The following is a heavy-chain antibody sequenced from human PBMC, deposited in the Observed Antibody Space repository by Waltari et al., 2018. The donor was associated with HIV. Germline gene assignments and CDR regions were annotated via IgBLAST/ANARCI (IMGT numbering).Heavy chain of an antibody. D-gene: IGHD3-3*01. CDR3: ARHLRGHGFLAKLYYFDF. CDR1: GGSISSRDSY. V-gene: IGHV4-39*01. CDR2: IYYGGST. J-gene: IGHJ4*02. Sequence: QLQMQESGPGLVKPSETLSLTCSVSGGSISSRDSYWCWIRQSPGKGLEWIGNIYYGGSTDYNTSLQSRVTIAVDTSKNQVSLRLNSVTAADTAVYFCARHLRGHGFLAKLYYFDFWGQGALVTVSS.